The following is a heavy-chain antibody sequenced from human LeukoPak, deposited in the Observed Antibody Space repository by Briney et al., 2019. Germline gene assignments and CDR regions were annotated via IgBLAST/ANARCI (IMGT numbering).Heavy chain of an antibody. CDR2: VFHSGTT. D-gene: IGHD5-24*01. V-gene: IGHV4-59*08. CDR1: GDSLTSHC. Sequence: SETLSLTCNVSGDSLTSHCWSWIRQTPGKGLEWIGYVFHSGTTNYSPSLKSRVTISLDTSKKQFYLRLASVTAADTAVYYCARRMATVTDAFDIWGRGTMVSVSS. J-gene: IGHJ3*02. CDR3: ARRMATVTDAFDI.